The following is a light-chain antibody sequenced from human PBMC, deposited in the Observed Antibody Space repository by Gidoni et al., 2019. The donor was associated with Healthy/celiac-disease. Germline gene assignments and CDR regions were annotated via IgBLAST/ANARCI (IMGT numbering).Light chain of an antibody. V-gene: IGKV1-39*01. Sequence: DIQMTQSPSSLSASVGDRVTITCRASQSISSYFNWYQQKPGKAPKLLIYAASSLQSGVPSRFSGSASGTDFTLTISSLQPEDFATYYCQQSYSTPCSFGQGTKLEIK. CDR2: AAS. CDR3: QQSYSTPCS. CDR1: QSISSY. J-gene: IGKJ2*04.